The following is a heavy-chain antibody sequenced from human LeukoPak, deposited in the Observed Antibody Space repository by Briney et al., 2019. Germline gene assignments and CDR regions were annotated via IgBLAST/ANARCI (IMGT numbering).Heavy chain of an antibody. J-gene: IGHJ4*02. CDR1: GGSIHDYY. D-gene: IGHD2-8*01. CDR2: IYNRGAT. V-gene: IGHV4-59*01. CDR3: ARGVYNGGNRYFDH. Sequence: PSETLSLTCTVSGGSIHDYYWSWIRLPPGKGLEWLGYIYNRGATNYNPSLKSRVTISLDTSKNQFSLKLNSLTAADTAVYYCARGVYNGGNRYFDHWGQGTLVTVSP.